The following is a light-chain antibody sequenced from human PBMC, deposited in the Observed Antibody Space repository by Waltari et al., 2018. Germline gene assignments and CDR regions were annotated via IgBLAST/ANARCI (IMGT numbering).Light chain of an antibody. CDR3: QQHDNSPLT. V-gene: IGKV1-33*01. CDR2: RAS. CDR1: QGIKNY. J-gene: IGKJ4*01. Sequence: DIQMTQSPSSLSASVGDRVTLTCRASQGIKNYLAWYQQKPGKAPKLLIYRASNLETGVPSRFSGSGSGTDFILTISSLQPEDFATYFCQQHDNSPLTFGGGTKVEIK.